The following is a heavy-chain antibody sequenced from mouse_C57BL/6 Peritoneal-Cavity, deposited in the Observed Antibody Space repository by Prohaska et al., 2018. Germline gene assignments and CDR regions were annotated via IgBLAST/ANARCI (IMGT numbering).Heavy chain of an antibody. CDR3: ASIYRGYAMDY. J-gene: IGHJ4*01. CDR1: GYSITSGYY. CDR2: ISYDGSN. D-gene: IGHD2-1*01. Sequence: DVQLQESGPGLVKPSQSLSLTCSVTGYSITSGYYWNWIRQFPGNKLEWMGYISYDGSNNYNPSLINRISITRDTSKNQFFLKLNSVTTEDTATYYCASIYRGYAMDYWGQGTSVTVSS. V-gene: IGHV3-6*01.